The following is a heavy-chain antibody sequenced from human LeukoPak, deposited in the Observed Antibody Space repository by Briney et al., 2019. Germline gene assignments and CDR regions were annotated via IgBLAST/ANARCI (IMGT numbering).Heavy chain of an antibody. Sequence: GGSPRLSCAASGFTFSSYGMHWVRQAPGKGLEWVAVIWYDGSNKYYADSVKGRFTISRDNSKNTLYLQMNSLRAEDTAVYYCARDFVVVTATHYYYYYYGMDVWGQGTTVTVSS. D-gene: IGHD2-21*02. J-gene: IGHJ6*02. CDR2: IWYDGSNK. CDR3: ARDFVVVTATHYYYYYYGMDV. V-gene: IGHV3-33*01. CDR1: GFTFSSYG.